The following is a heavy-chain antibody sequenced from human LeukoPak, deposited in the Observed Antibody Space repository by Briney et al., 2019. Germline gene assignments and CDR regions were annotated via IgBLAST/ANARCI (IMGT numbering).Heavy chain of an antibody. J-gene: IGHJ4*02. Sequence: ASVTVSCKASGYTFTGYYMHWVRQAPGQGSEWMGWINPNSGNTGYAQKFQGRVTMTRNTSISTAYMELSSLRSEDTAVYYCARGVMITFGGVTDDYWGQGTLVTVSS. CDR3: ARGVMITFGGVTDDY. CDR2: INPNSGNT. CDR1: GYTFTGYY. V-gene: IGHV1-8*02. D-gene: IGHD3-16*01.